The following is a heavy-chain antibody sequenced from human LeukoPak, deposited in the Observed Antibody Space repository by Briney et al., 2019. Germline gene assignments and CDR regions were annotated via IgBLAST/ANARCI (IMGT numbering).Heavy chain of an antibody. CDR2: IYTSGIT. CDR3: ARGGYGDYFWFDP. J-gene: IGHJ5*02. Sequence: PSETLSLTCAVYGGSFSGYYWSWIRQPAGKGLEWIGRIYTSGITNSNRSLKSRVTMSVDTSKNQFSLKLSSVTAADTAVYYCARGGYGDYFWFDPWGQGTLVTVSS. V-gene: IGHV4-59*10. CDR1: GGSFSGYY. D-gene: IGHD4-17*01.